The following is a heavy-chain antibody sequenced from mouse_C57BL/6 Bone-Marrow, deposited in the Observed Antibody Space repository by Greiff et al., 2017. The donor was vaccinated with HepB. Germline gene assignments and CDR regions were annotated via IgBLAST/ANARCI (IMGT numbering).Heavy chain of an antibody. CDR2: ISSGGSYT. CDR3: ARHKGSYFDY. D-gene: IGHD3-3*01. Sequence: EVKLVESGGDLVKPGGSLKLSCAASGFTFSSYGMSWVRQTPDKRLEWVATISSGGSYTYYPDNVKGRFTISRDNAKNTLYLQMSSLKSEDTAMYYCARHKGSYFDYWGQGTTLTVSS. J-gene: IGHJ2*01. V-gene: IGHV5-6*01. CDR1: GFTFSSYG.